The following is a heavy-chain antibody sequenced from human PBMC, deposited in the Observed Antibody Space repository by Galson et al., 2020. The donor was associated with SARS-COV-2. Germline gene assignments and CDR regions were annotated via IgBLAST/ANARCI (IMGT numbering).Heavy chain of an antibody. V-gene: IGHV3-64D*08. Sequence: GGSLRLSCSVSGFTFSLYSRHWVRKSPGKGLEYVSGISSNGRSTYNTDSVKGRFTISRDNTKNTLYLQMNSLRAEDTAVYYCVKDSGYWGQLRRWFSLDIWGQGTMVTVSS. CDR2: ISSNGRST. J-gene: IGHJ3*02. CDR1: GFTFSLYS. D-gene: IGHD1-26*01. CDR3: VKDSGYWGQLRRWFSLDI.